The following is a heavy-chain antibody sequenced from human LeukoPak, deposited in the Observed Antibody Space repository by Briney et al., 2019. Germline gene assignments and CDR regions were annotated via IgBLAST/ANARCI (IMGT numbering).Heavy chain of an antibody. D-gene: IGHD1-26*01. J-gene: IGHJ5*02. CDR1: GGSISSGSYS. CDR2: MFYTGNT. V-gene: IGHV4-30-4*07. CDR3: TREVRSAWASFDP. Sequence: SETLSLTCAVSGGSISSGSYSWSWIRQPPGKGLEWIGYMFYTGNTYYNPSLKSRVTISVDTSKNQFSLKLSSVTAADTAVYYCTREVRSAWASFDPWGQGTQVIVSS.